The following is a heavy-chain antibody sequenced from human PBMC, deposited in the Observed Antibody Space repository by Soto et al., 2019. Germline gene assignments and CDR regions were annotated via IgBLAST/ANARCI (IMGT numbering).Heavy chain of an antibody. CDR3: ARDERIAVAGTDN. Sequence: EVQLLESGGGLVQPGGSLRLSCAASGFTFSNYAMTWVRQAAGKGLEWVSSTSGPAGSTYYADSVKGRFTISRDNSKNTLYLQMNSLRAEDTALYYCARDERIAVAGTDNWGQGTLVTVTS. CDR2: TSGPAGST. D-gene: IGHD6-19*01. V-gene: IGHV3-23*01. CDR1: GFTFSNYA. J-gene: IGHJ4*02.